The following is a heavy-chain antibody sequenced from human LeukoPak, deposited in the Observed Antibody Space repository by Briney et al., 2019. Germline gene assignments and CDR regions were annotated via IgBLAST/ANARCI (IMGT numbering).Heavy chain of an antibody. V-gene: IGHV3-23*01. CDR2: ISGSGGST. CDR1: GFTFSSYA. D-gene: IGHD6-13*01. CDR3: AKAKNLRLTGGQQLID. J-gene: IGHJ4*02. Sequence: PGGSLRLSCAASGFTFSSYAMSWVRQAPGKGLEWVSAISGSGGSTYYADSVKGRFTISRDNSKNTLYLQMNSLRAEDTAVYYCAKAKNLRLTGGQQLIDWGQGTLVTVSS.